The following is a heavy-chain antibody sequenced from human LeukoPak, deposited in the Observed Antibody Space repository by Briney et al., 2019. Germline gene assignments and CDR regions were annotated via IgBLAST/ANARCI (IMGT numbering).Heavy chain of an antibody. V-gene: IGHV3-21*01. CDR2: ISSSSSYI. CDR1: GFTFSSYS. CDR3: ARDGGAAAMFWFDP. D-gene: IGHD2-2*01. Sequence: GGSLRLSCAASGFTFSSYSMNWVRQAPGKGLEWVSSISSSSSYIYYADSVKGRFTISRDNAKNSLYLQMNSLRAEDTAVYYCARDGGAAAMFWFDPWGQGTLVSVSS. J-gene: IGHJ5*02.